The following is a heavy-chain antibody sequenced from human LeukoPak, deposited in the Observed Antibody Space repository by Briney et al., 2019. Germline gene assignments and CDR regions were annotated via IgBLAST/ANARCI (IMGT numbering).Heavy chain of an antibody. CDR2: ISAYNGNT. V-gene: IGHV1-18*01. CDR3: AGGVPAALRLARWFDP. Sequence: ASVKVSCKASGYTFTSYGISWVRQAPGQGLEWMGWISAYNGNTNYAQKLQGRVTMTTDTSTSTAYMELRSLRSDDTAVYYCAGGVPAALRLARWFDPWGQGTLVTVSS. D-gene: IGHD2-2*02. J-gene: IGHJ5*02. CDR1: GYTFTSYG.